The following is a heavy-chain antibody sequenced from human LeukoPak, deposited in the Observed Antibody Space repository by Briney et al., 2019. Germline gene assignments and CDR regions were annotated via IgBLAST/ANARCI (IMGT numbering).Heavy chain of an antibody. J-gene: IGHJ3*02. V-gene: IGHV3-23*01. Sequence: GGSLRLSCAASGFTFDDYGMSWVRQAPGKGLEWVSAISGSGGSTYYADSVKGRFTISRDNSKNTLYLQMNSLRAEDTAVYYCAGYDFWSGSAFDIWGQGTMVTVSS. CDR1: GFTFDDYG. CDR3: AGYDFWSGSAFDI. CDR2: ISGSGGST. D-gene: IGHD3-3*01.